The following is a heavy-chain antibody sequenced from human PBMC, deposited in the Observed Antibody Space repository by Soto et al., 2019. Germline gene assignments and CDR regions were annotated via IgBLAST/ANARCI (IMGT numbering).Heavy chain of an antibody. CDR3: ARVISSRGEYFDY. J-gene: IGHJ4*02. Sequence: QVQLQESGPGLVKPSETLSLTCAVSGVSISGSQWWSWVRLHPVKGLEWIGEISHTGTTNYNPSLKSRFPMSVAKPKYRCSLILSSVTASDTAVYYCARVISSRGEYFDYWCQGTVVNVS. CDR1: GVSISGSQW. CDR2: ISHTGTT. D-gene: IGHD2-2*01. V-gene: IGHV4-4*02.